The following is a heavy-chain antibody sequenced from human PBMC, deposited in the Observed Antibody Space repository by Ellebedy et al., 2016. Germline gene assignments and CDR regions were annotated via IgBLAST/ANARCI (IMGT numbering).Heavy chain of an antibody. Sequence: ASVKVSCXASGGTFSSYAISWVRQAPGQGLEWMGGHTNSAQNFQGRVIMTIDTSKNTAYMELRNLRSDDTAVYYCARGNHYYDSSGYHDWGQGTLVTVSS. CDR2: GHT. CDR3: ARGNHYYDSSGYHD. D-gene: IGHD3-22*01. CDR1: GGTFSSYA. V-gene: IGHV1-18*01. J-gene: IGHJ4*02.